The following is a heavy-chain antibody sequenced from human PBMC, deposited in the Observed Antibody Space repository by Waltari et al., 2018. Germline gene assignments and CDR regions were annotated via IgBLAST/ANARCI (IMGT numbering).Heavy chain of an antibody. Sequence: QVQLVESGGGVVHPGRSLRLSCEASGFTFSYHAMHWVRQAPGHPLSWVAGISDDGSDEYYADSVRGRFTISRDDSKDTVNLQMNSLRPEDTAVYYCARDGPLQIQSWYSFDYWGQGTLVTVSS. D-gene: IGHD5-18*01. CDR1: GFTFSYHA. CDR3: ARDGPLQIQSWYSFDY. J-gene: IGHJ4*02. V-gene: IGHV3-30*07. CDR2: ISDDGSDE.